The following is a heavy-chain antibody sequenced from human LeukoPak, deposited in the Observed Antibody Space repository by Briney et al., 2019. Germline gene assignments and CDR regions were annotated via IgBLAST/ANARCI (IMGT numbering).Heavy chain of an antibody. CDR3: ARVVAAGTYYFDF. J-gene: IGHJ4*02. V-gene: IGHV3-48*02. Sequence: GGSLRLSCAASGFTFRTYEMNWVRQAPGKGLEWVSYISRGSSTIYYADSVQGRFTISRDNAKNSLYLQMNSLRDEDTAVYYCARVVAAGTYYFDFWGQGTLVTVSS. CDR1: GFTFRTYE. D-gene: IGHD6-25*01. CDR2: ISRGSSTI.